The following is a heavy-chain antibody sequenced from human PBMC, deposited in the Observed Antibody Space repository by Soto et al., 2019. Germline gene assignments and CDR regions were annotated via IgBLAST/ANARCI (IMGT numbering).Heavy chain of an antibody. J-gene: IGHJ4*02. D-gene: IGHD6-13*01. CDR1: GFSLSTSGVG. Sequence: QITLKESGPTLVKPTQTLTLTCTFSGFSLSTSGVGVGWIRQPPGKALEWLALIYWNDDKRYSPSLKSRLTITKDTSKNQVVLTMTNMDPVDTTTYYCAHVGSSCYVKEYYYFDYWGQGTLDTVSS. CDR3: AHVGSSCYVKEYYYFDY. V-gene: IGHV2-5*01. CDR2: IYWNDDK.